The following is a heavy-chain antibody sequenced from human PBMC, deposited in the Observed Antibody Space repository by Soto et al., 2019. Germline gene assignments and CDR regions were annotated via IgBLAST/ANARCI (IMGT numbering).Heavy chain of an antibody. V-gene: IGHV4-39*01. CDR1: GGSISSSSYY. Sequence: QLQLQESGPGLVKPSETLSLTCIVSGGSISSSSYYWGWIRQPPGKGLEWIGSIYYSGSTYYNPTLKSRVTISVDTSKNQFSLKLSSVTAADTAVFYGARHRARNWVDPWGQGTLVTVSS. D-gene: IGHD6-6*01. CDR2: IYYSGST. J-gene: IGHJ5*02. CDR3: ARHRARNWVDP.